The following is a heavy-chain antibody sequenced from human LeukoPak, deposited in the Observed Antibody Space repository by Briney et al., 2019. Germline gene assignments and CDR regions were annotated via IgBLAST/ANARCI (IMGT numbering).Heavy chain of an antibody. CDR3: VRSVTMVRGVMGVGC. CDR2: MKPNSGKT. V-gene: IGHV1-8*01. Sequence: ASAKVSCKASRYTFTSYDINWVRPATRQGLEWMGWMKPNSGKTAYAQKLQGRVTMTRNTSISTAYMRLSSRRSEDTALYYCVRSVTMVRGVMGVGCGGRGTLVAFS. J-gene: IGHJ4*02. D-gene: IGHD3-10*01. CDR1: RYTFTSYD.